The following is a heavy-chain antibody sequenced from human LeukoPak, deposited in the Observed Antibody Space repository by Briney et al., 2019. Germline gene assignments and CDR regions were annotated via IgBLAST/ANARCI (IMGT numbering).Heavy chain of an antibody. CDR1: GFTFSSYG. CDR2: IWYDGSDK. J-gene: IGHJ4*02. D-gene: IGHD4-23*01. CDR3: ARKTVVGSYFDY. V-gene: IGHV3-33*01. Sequence: GRSLRLSCAASGFTFSSYGMHWVRQAPGKGLEWVAVIWYDGSDKYYADSVKGRFTISRDNSKNSLYLQMNSLRAEDTAVYYCARKTVVGSYFDYWGQGTPVTVSS.